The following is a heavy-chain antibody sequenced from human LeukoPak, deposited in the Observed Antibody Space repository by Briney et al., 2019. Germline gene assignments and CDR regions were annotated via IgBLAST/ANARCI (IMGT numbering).Heavy chain of an antibody. CDR2: VYQTGHT. CDR3: ARHRFGHLFDS. D-gene: IGHD3-16*01. Sequence: PSETLSLTCSVSGDSVSGYYWSWIRQPPGKGLEWIGYVYQTGHTHYSPSLKSRVTVSLDTSRNKVSLRVSSVTAADMAVYYCARHRFGHLFDSWGQGILVVVSS. V-gene: IGHV4-59*02. J-gene: IGHJ4*02. CDR1: GDSVSGYY.